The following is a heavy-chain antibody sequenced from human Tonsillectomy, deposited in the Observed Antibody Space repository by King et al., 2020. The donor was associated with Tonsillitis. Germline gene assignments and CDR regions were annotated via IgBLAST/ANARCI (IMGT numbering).Heavy chain of an antibody. CDR2: IRYDGSNK. D-gene: IGHD3-10*01. CDR1: GFTFSSYG. CDR3: AKDAYGSGSYSHFDY. Sequence: VQLVEFGGGVVQPGGSLRLSCAASGFTFSSYGMHWVRQAPGKGLEWVAFIRYDGSNKYYADSVKGRFTISRDNSKNTLYLQMNSLRAEDTAVYYCAKDAYGSGSYSHFDYWGQGTLVTVSS. V-gene: IGHV3-30*02. J-gene: IGHJ4*02.